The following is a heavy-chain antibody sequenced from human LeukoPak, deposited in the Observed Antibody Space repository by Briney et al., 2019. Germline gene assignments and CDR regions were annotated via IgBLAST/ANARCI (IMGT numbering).Heavy chain of an antibody. CDR2: INPNSGGT. V-gene: IGHV1-2*02. CDR3: ARIPKKYSSSWLDY. D-gene: IGHD6-13*01. J-gene: IGHJ4*02. CDR1: GYTFTGYY. Sequence: GASVKVSCKASGYTFTGYYMHWVRQAPGQGLEWMGWINPNSGGTNYAQKFQGRVTMTRDTSISTAYMELSRLRSDDTAVYYCARIPKKYSSSWLDYWGQGTLVAVSS.